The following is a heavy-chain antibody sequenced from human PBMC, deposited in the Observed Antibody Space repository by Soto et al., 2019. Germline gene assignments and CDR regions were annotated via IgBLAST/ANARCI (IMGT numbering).Heavy chain of an antibody. CDR1: GYTFTSYD. CDR3: ARGLLLCSGGSCYSGLRYYYYYGMDV. Sequence: ASVKVSCKASGYTFTSYDINWVRQATGQGLEWMGWMNPNSGNTGYAQKFQGRVTMTRNTSISTAYMELSSLRSEDTAVYYCARGLLLCSGGSCYSGLRYYYYYGMDVWGQGTTVTVS. J-gene: IGHJ6*02. V-gene: IGHV1-8*01. CDR2: MNPNSGNT. D-gene: IGHD2-15*01.